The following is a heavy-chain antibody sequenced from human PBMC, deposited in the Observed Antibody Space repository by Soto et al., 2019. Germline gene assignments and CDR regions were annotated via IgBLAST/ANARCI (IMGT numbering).Heavy chain of an antibody. D-gene: IGHD4-17*01. CDR2: IFHSGST. J-gene: IGHJ2*01. V-gene: IGHV4-59*01. CDR1: GDSIRNNY. Sequence: QVQVQESGPGMVKPSETLSLTCTVSGDSIRNNYWNWIRQPPGAGLEWIGYIFHSGSTNYNPSLKTRVTISLDTSNNQVSLKLSSVAAADTAIYYCARGGVYGDYDWYFDLWGHSTLVTVSS. CDR3: ARGGVYGDYDWYFDL.